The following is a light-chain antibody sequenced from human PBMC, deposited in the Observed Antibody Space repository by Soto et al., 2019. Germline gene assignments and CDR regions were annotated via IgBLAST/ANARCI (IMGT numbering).Light chain of an antibody. CDR3: QQYNNWPPIT. Sequence: EIVLTQCPAGLSLSPVESVTLSCRASQSVSSNLAWYQQKPGQAHRLLIYGASTRATGIPDRFSGSGSGTEFTLTIRSLQSEDFAVYYCQQYNNWPPITFGQGTRLEIK. V-gene: IGKV3-15*01. CDR2: GAS. J-gene: IGKJ5*01. CDR1: QSVSSN.